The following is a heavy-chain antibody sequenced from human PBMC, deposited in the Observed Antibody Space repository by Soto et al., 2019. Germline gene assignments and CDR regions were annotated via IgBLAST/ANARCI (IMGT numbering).Heavy chain of an antibody. Sequence: ASVKGSCKASGDTFTNYGFSWVRQAPGQGLEWMGWISVYSGNTNYAQNVQGRVTMTTDTSTSTAYMELRSLRSDDTAVYYCARDRSPYYYDSSGYPHYWGQGTLVTVSS. CDR3: ARDRSPYYYDSSGYPHY. CDR2: ISVYSGNT. J-gene: IGHJ4*02. CDR1: GDTFTNYG. V-gene: IGHV1-18*01. D-gene: IGHD3-22*01.